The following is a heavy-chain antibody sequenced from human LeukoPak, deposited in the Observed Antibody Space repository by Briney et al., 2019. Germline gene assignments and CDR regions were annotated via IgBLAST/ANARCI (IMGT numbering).Heavy chain of an antibody. Sequence: PGGSLRLSCVVSGFTFTDYAFNWVRQTPGKGMEWVAIISSDGNTQSYADPLKGRFTISRDNFSDTVFLELTTLRPEDTGLYYCVRDLTSGARFDFWGPGTLVTVSS. J-gene: IGHJ4*01. D-gene: IGHD3-9*01. V-gene: IGHV3-30*04. CDR2: ISSDGNTQ. CDR3: VRDLTSGARFDF. CDR1: GFTFTDYA.